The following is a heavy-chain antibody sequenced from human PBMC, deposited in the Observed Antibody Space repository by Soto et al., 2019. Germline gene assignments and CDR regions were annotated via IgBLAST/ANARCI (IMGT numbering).Heavy chain of an antibody. V-gene: IGHV1-69*13. CDR2: IIPIFGTA. CDR1: GGTFSSYA. D-gene: IGHD3-10*01. J-gene: IGHJ4*02. Sequence: SVKVSCKASGGTFSSYAISWVRQAPGQGLEWMGGIIPIFGTANYAQKFQGRVTITADESTSTGYMELSSLRSDDTAVYYCARVPGSVGPFDYWGRGTLVTVSS. CDR3: ARVPGSVGPFDY.